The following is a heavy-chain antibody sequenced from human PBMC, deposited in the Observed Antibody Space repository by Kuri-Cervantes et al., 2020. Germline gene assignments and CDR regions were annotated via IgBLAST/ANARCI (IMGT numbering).Heavy chain of an antibody. CDR3: ASGPPYDFWSGYYYYYYGMDV. D-gene: IGHD3-3*01. CDR2: IWYDGSNK. J-gene: IGHJ6*02. Sequence: GESLKISCAASGFTFSSYGMHWVRQAPGKGLEWVAVIWYDGSNKYCADSVKGRFTISRDNSKNTLYLQMNSLRAEDTAVYYCASGPPYDFWSGYYYYYYGMDVWGQGTTVTVSS. CDR1: GFTFSSYG. V-gene: IGHV3-33*01.